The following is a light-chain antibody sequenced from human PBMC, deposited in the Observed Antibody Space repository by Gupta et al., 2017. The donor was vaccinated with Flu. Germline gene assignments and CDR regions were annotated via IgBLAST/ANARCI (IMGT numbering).Light chain of an antibody. CDR3: ATCDDIRGNVV. CDR2: KNN. V-gene: IGLV1-47*01. Sequence: SVLTQPPSASGTPGQRVTISCSGSSSNIGTNYVYWYQHLPGTAPKVLICKNNQRPSGVPDRFSGSKSGASASLAIGGLRAEDDAIYYCATCDDIRGNVVFGGGTKLTVL. CDR1: SSNIGTNY. J-gene: IGLJ2*01.